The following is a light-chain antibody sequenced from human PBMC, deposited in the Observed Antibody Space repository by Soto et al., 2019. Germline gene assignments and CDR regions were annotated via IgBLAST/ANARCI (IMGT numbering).Light chain of an antibody. Sequence: QSVLTQPPSVSGAPGQRVTISCTGSSSNIGAGYDVHWYQQLPGAAPKLLIFGNINRPSGVPDRFSGSKSGTSASLAITGLQAEDEADYYCQSYDSSLRGYEVFGGGTQLTVL. V-gene: IGLV1-40*01. CDR2: GNI. CDR1: SSNIGAGYD. J-gene: IGLJ3*02. CDR3: QSYDSSLRGYEV.